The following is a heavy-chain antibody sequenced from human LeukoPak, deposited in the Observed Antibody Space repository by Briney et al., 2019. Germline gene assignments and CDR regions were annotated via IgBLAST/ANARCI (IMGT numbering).Heavy chain of an antibody. CDR3: ARRYSSSWYVGFFDP. V-gene: IGHV4-34*01. D-gene: IGHD6-13*01. CDR1: GGSFSGYY. Sequence: SETLSLTCAVYGGSFSGYYWSWIRQPPGKGLEWIGEINHSGSTNYNPSLKSRVTISVDTSKNQFSLRLSSVTAADTAIYYCARRYSSSWYVGFFDPWGQGTLVTVSS. CDR2: INHSGST. J-gene: IGHJ5*02.